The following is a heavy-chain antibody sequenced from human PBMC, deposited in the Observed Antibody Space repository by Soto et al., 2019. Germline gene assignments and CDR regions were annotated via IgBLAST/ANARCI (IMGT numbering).Heavy chain of an antibody. CDR3: AAGGVAVAAEGYFDY. CDR1: GFTFDDYA. D-gene: IGHD6-19*01. J-gene: IGHJ4*02. V-gene: IGHV3-9*01. Sequence: EVQLVESGGGLVQPGRSLSLSCAASGFTFDDYAMHWVRQAPGKGLEWGSGISWNSGSIGYADSVKGRFTISRDNAKHSLYLQMNSLRAEDTALYYCAAGGVAVAAEGYFDYWGQVTLVTVAS. CDR2: ISWNSGSI.